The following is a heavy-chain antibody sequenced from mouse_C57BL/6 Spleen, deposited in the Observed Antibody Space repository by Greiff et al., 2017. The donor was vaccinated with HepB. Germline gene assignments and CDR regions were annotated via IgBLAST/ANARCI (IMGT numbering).Heavy chain of an antibody. CDR1: GYTFTSYW. D-gene: IGHD2-1*01. Sequence: VQLQQPGAELVKPGASVKLSCKASGYTFTSYWMHWVKQRPGQGLEWIGMIHPNSGSTNYNEKFKSKATLTVDKSSSTAYMQLSSLTSEDSAVYYCASYGNYETWFAYWGQGTLVTVSA. CDR2: IHPNSGST. V-gene: IGHV1-64*01. J-gene: IGHJ3*01. CDR3: ASYGNYETWFAY.